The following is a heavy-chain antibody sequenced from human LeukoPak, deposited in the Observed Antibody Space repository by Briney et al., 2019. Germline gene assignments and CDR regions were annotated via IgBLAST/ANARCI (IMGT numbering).Heavy chain of an antibody. Sequence: GASVKVSFKASGYTFTSYDINWVRQATGQGLEWMGWMNPNSGNTGYAQKFQGRVTMTRNTSISTAYMELSSLRSEDTAVYYCARGSERRYFNWFDPWGQGTLVTVSS. J-gene: IGHJ5*02. CDR3: ARGSERRYFNWFDP. CDR2: MNPNSGNT. V-gene: IGHV1-8*01. D-gene: IGHD2-21*01. CDR1: GYTFTSYD.